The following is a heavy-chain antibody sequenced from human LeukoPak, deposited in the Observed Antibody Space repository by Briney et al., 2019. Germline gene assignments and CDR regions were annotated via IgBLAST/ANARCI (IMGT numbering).Heavy chain of an antibody. CDR1: GYTFIAYY. D-gene: IGHD2-2*01. V-gene: IGHV1-2*02. CDR2: INPNSGGT. Sequence: ASVKVSCKASGYTFIAYYTHWVRQAPGQGLEWMGWINPNSGGTNYAQKFQGRVTMTRDTSISTAYMDLSRLRSDDTAVYYCARGMGVLVPAATWFDPWGQGTLVTVSS. CDR3: ARGMGVLVPAATWFDP. J-gene: IGHJ5*02.